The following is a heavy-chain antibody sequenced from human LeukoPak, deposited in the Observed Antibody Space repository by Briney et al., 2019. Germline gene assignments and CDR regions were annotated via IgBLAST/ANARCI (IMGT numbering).Heavy chain of an antibody. V-gene: IGHV4-34*01. J-gene: IGHJ4*02. Sequence: SETLSLTCPVYCGSFSGYYWSWIRQPPGKGLEWIGEINHSGSTNYNPSHKSRVTISVDTSKNQFSLKLSSVTAADTAVYYCAREGGWYRDYWGQGTLVTVSS. CDR1: CGSFSGYY. CDR3: AREGGWYRDY. D-gene: IGHD6-19*01. CDR2: INHSGST.